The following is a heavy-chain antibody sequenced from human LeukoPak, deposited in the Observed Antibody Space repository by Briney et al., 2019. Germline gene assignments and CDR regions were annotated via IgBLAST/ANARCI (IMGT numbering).Heavy chain of an antibody. CDR1: GYTFTDHY. D-gene: IGHD4-11*01. CDR3: ARDRDYSNTERGFDY. J-gene: IGHJ4*02. CDR2: INPNSGET. Sequence: ASVKVSCKTSGYTFTDHYIHWVRQAPGQRLEWIGWINPNSGETNSAQKFQGRVTMTGDTSISTAYMELRRVTSDDTAVYYCARDRDYSNTERGFDYWGQGTLVTVSS. V-gene: IGHV1-2*02.